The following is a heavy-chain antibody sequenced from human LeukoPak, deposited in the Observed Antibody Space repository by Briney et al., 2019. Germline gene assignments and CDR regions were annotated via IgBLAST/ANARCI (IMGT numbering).Heavy chain of an antibody. V-gene: IGHV3-33*06. Sequence: GGSLRLSCAASGFTFSHYGMHWVRQTPGAGLEWVAVIWSDGSDKYYAKSVKGRFTISRDNSKNSLFLQMNSLRAEDTAVYYCAKDAQRGFDYSNSLQNWGQGVLVTVSS. D-gene: IGHD4-11*01. CDR1: GFTFSHYG. J-gene: IGHJ1*01. CDR2: IWSDGSDK. CDR3: AKDAQRGFDYSNSLQN.